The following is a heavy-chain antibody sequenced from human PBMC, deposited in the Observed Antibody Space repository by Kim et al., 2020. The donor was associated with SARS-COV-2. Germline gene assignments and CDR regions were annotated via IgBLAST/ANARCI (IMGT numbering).Heavy chain of an antibody. D-gene: IGHD1-26*01. J-gene: IGHJ4*02. CDR3: ARGGQSYTVCDY. Sequence: YYADSVKRRFTISRDNVKNSLYLQMNSLRAEDTAVYYCARGGQSYTVCDYWGQGTLVTVSS. V-gene: IGHV3-48*03.